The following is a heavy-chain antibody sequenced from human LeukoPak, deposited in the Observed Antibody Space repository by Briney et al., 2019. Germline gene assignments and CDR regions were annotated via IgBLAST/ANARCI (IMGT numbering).Heavy chain of an antibody. J-gene: IGHJ3*02. CDR1: GGSISSYY. CDR3: ARHLSTVTTWAAFDI. CDR2: IYYSGST. D-gene: IGHD4-17*01. Sequence: AETLSLTCTVSGGSISSYYWSWIRQPPGKGLEWVGYIYYSGSTNYNPSLKSRVTISVDTSKNQFSLNLSAVTAADTAVYYCARHLSTVTTWAAFDIWGQGTTVTVSS. V-gene: IGHV4-59*08.